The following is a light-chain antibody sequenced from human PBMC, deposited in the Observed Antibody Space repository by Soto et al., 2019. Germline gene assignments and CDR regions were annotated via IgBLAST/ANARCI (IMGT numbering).Light chain of an antibody. V-gene: IGLV3-21*02. Sequence: SYELTQPPSVSVAPGQTARITCGESNIGSKSVHWYQQKPGQAPVLVVSHDSDRPSGIPERFSGSNSGTSASLAITGLQAEDEADYYCQSYDSSLSPWVFGGGTKLTVL. J-gene: IGLJ3*02. CDR2: HDS. CDR1: NIGSKS. CDR3: QSYDSSLSPWV.